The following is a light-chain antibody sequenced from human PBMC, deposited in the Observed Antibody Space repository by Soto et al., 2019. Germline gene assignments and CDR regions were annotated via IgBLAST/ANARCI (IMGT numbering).Light chain of an antibody. CDR1: ESVTSNH. CDR3: QKYATSPRT. J-gene: IGKJ4*01. CDR2: GAS. Sequence: IVLTQSPGTLSLSRWGRATLSCKASESVTSNHLVWYQQMPGQAPRLLIGGASRRATGVPDRFTGSGSGTDFYLTIDRLEPEDPATYYCQKYATSPRTFGGGHTV. V-gene: IGKV3-20*01.